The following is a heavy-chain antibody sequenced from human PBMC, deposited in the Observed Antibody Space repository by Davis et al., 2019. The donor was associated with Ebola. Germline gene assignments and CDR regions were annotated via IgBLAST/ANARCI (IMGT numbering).Heavy chain of an antibody. D-gene: IGHD7-27*01. V-gene: IGHV4-59*12. CDR3: ARGCRSLGKDAFDI. CDR1: GGSISSYY. J-gene: IGHJ3*02. Sequence: SETLSLTCTVSGGSISSYYWSWIRQPPGKGLEWIGYIYYSGSTNYNPSLKSRVTISVDTSKNQFSLKLSSVTAADTGVYYCARGCRSLGKDAFDIWGQGTMVTVSS. CDR2: IYYSGST.